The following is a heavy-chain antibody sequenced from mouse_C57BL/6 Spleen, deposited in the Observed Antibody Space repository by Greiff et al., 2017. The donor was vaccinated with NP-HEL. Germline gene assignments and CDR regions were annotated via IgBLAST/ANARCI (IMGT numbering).Heavy chain of an antibody. D-gene: IGHD1-1*01. Sequence: EVKLEESGPGLVKPSQSLSLTCSVTGYSITSGYYWNWIRQFPGNKLEWMGYISYDGSNNYNPSLKNRISITRDTSKNQFFLKLNSVTTEDTATYYCATLLDGDYWGQGTTLTVSS. CDR1: GYSITSGYY. CDR3: ATLLDGDY. V-gene: IGHV3-6*01. CDR2: ISYDGSN. J-gene: IGHJ2*01.